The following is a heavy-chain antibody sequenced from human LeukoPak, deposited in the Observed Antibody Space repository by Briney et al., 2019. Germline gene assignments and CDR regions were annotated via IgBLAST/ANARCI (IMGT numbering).Heavy chain of an antibody. CDR3: ARSRFYDCVWGSYLYAFDI. D-gene: IGHD3-16*02. J-gene: IGHJ3*02. CDR1: GFTFSDYY. Sequence: GGSLRLSCAASGFTFSDYYMSWIRQAPGKGLEWVSYISSSGSTIYYADSVKGRFTISRDNAKNSLYLQMNSLRAEDTAVYYCARSRFYDCVWGSYLYAFDIWGQGTMVTVSS. V-gene: IGHV3-11*01. CDR2: ISSSGSTI.